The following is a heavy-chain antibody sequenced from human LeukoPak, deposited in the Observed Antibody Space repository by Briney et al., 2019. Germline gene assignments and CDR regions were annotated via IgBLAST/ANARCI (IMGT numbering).Heavy chain of an antibody. Sequence: PSETLSLTCTLSVGSICGFYWSCIRHPPGKGLEWLVYIYNSGSTTSNPPLKSRVTLSRDTSKTQFSLRLTSVTAADTAVDYCARLRGVARGLIRWFDPWGPGTLATVSS. CDR2: IYNSGST. CDR3: ARLRGVARGLIRWFDP. D-gene: IGHD3-10*01. CDR1: VGSICGFY. J-gene: IGHJ5*02. V-gene: IGHV4-59*12.